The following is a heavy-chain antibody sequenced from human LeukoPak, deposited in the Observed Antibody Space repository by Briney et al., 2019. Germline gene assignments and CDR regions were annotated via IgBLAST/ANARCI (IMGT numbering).Heavy chain of an antibody. CDR3: ARGNWNDVVGYYFDY. J-gene: IGHJ4*02. CDR1: GGSISSYY. Sequence: SETLSLTCTVSGGSISSYYWSWIRQPPGKGLEWIGYIYYSGSTNYNPSLKSRVTISVDTSKNQFSLKLSSVTAADTAVYYCARGNWNDVVGYYFDYWGQGTLVTVSS. CDR2: IYYSGST. V-gene: IGHV4-59*08. D-gene: IGHD1-1*01.